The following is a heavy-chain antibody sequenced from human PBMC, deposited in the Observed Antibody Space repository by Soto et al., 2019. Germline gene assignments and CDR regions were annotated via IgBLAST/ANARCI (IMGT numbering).Heavy chain of an antibody. CDR2: IHPTTRGT. CDR3: ARKILGYSFDY. Sequence: ASVKVSCKVSGYSFVGYYLHWMRQAPGQGLEWLGWIHPTTRGTNYPQKFQGRVTMTRDTSISTAYMELSSLRSDDTAVYFCARKILGYSFDYWGQATLVNVSS. D-gene: IGHD5-18*01. CDR1: GYSFVGYY. J-gene: IGHJ4*02. V-gene: IGHV1-2*02.